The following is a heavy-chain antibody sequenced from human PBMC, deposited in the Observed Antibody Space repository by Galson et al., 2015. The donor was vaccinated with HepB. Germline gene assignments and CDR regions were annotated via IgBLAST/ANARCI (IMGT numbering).Heavy chain of an antibody. D-gene: IGHD4-17*01. CDR3: TTYYGDLEFDY. J-gene: IGHJ4*02. CDR2: IKSKTDGGTT. V-gene: IGHV3-15*01. Sequence: CLRLSCAASGFTFSNAWMSWVRQAPGKGLEWVGRIKSKTDGGTTDYAAPVKGRFTISRDDSKNTLYLQMNSLKTEDTAVYYCTTYYGDLEFDYWGQGTLVTVSS. CDR1: GFTFSNAW.